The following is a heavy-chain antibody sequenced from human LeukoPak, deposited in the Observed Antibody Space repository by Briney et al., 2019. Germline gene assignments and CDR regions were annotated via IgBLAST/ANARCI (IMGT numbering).Heavy chain of an antibody. CDR2: IYTSGST. D-gene: IGHD2-15*01. CDR3: ARDLDSLGYCSGGSCYSHDAFDI. Sequence: SETLSLTCTVSGGSISSYYWSWIRQPAGKGLEWIGRIYTSGSTNYNPSLKSRVTMSVDTSKNQFSLRLSSVTAADTAVYYCARDLDSLGYCSGGSCYSHDAFDIWGQGTMVTVSS. V-gene: IGHV4-4*07. J-gene: IGHJ3*02. CDR1: GGSISSYY.